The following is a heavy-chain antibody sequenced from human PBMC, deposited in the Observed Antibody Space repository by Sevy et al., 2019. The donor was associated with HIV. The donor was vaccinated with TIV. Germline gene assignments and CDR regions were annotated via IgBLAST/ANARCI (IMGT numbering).Heavy chain of an antibody. CDR2: ISSSSRTI. D-gene: IGHD6-19*01. CDR3: ARAYSGGWPQGEWTDY. Sequence: GGSLRLSCAASGFTFSTYSMNWVRQAPGKGLEWVSYISSSSRTIYYADSVEGRFTISRDNAKNSLYLQMNSLRAADTAVYYCARAYSGGWPQGEWTDYWGQGTLVTVSS. V-gene: IGHV3-48*01. CDR1: GFTFSTYS. J-gene: IGHJ4*02.